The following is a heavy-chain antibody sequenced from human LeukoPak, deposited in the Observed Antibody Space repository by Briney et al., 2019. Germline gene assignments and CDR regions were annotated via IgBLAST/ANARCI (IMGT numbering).Heavy chain of an antibody. V-gene: IGHV3-9*01. CDR1: GFTFDDYA. J-gene: IGHJ4*02. CDR2: ISWNRGSI. D-gene: IGHD6-19*01. CDR3: AKDIFTGIAVAGIFDH. Sequence: GRSLRLSCAASGFTFDDYAMHWVRQAPGKGLEWVSGISWNRGSIRYADSVKGRFTISRDNAKNSLYLQMNSLRAEDTALYYCAKDIFTGIAVAGIFDHWGQGALVTVSS.